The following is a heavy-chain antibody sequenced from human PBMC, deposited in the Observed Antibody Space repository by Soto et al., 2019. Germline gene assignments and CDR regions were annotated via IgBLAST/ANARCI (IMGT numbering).Heavy chain of an antibody. CDR3: AREEGSGYAPKFDY. D-gene: IGHD5-12*01. J-gene: IGHJ4*02. CDR1: GGSISSGDYY. V-gene: IGHV4-30-4*01. Sequence: LSLTCTVSGGSISSGDYYWSWIRQPPGKGLEWIGYIYYSGSTYYNPSLKSRVTISVDTSKNQFSLKLSSVTAADTAVYYCAREEGSGYAPKFDYWGQGTLVTVSS. CDR2: IYYSGST.